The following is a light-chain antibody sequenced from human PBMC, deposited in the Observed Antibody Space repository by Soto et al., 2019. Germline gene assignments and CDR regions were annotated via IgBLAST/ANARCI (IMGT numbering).Light chain of an antibody. CDR2: DDT. CDR1: SSNIGTGYD. Sequence: QSVLTQPPSVSGAPGQRVIISCTGTSSNIGTGYDVHWYRQFPGTAPKLLIYDDTNRPSGVPDRFSGSKSGTSASLAITGLQAEDEADYYCQSYDSSLSAVVFGGGTKLTVL. J-gene: IGLJ2*01. V-gene: IGLV1-40*01. CDR3: QSYDSSLSAVV.